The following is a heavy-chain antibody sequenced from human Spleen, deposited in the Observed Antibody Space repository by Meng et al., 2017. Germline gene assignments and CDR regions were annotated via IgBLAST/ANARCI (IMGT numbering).Heavy chain of an antibody. J-gene: IGHJ4*02. V-gene: IGHV3-11*01. D-gene: IGHD5-24*01. CDR3: AKEIRPNDY. CDR2: ISSGGDSI. CDR1: GFIFSDYY. Sequence: GGSLRLSCAASGFIFSDYYMSWTRQAPGKGLEWISYISSGGDSIYYADSMKGRFTISRDNAKNSLHLQISSLRAEDTATYYCAKEIRPNDYWGQGTMVTVSS.